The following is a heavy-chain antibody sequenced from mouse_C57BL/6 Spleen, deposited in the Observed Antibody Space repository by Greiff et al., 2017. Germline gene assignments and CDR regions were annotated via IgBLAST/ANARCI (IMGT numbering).Heavy chain of an antibody. D-gene: IGHD2-3*01. CDR3: ARWAYDGYPFDY. Sequence: EVQLQESGPELVKPGASVKISCKASGYSFTGYYMNWVKQSPEKSLEWIGEINPSTGGTTYNQKFKAKATLTVDKSSSTAYMQLKSLTSEDSAVYYCARWAYDGYPFDYWGQGTTLTVSS. CDR1: GYSFTGYY. V-gene: IGHV1-42*01. J-gene: IGHJ2*01. CDR2: INPSTGGT.